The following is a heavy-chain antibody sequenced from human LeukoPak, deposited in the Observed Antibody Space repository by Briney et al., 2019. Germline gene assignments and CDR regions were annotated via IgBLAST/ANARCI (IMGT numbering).Heavy chain of an antibody. J-gene: IGHJ4*02. CDR2: ISYDGSNK. V-gene: IGHV3-30*04. CDR1: GFTFSSHA. Sequence: GRSLRLSCAASGFTFSSHAMHWVRQAPGKGLEWVAVISYDGSNKYYADSVKGRFTISRDNSKNTLYLQMNSLRAEDTAVYYCATGPESGSYLNYWGQGTLVTVSS. D-gene: IGHD1-26*01. CDR3: ATGPESGSYLNY.